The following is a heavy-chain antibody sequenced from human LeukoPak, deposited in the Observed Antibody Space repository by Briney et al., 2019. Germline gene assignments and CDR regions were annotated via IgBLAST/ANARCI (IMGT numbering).Heavy chain of an antibody. V-gene: IGHV1-18*01. D-gene: IGHD3-22*01. Sequence: ASVKVSCKTSGYTFTSYGISWVRQAPGQGLEWMGWISAYNGNTNYAQKLQGRVTMTTDTSTSTAYMELRSLRSDDTAVYYCAKGEYYDSSGEFDYWGQGTLVTVSS. CDR1: GYTFTSYG. CDR2: ISAYNGNT. CDR3: AKGEYYDSSGEFDY. J-gene: IGHJ4*02.